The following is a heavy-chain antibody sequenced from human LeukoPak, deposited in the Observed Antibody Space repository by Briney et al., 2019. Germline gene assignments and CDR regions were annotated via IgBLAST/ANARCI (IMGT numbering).Heavy chain of an antibody. D-gene: IGHD5-12*01. V-gene: IGHV3-30*18. CDR2: ISYDGSNK. Sequence: PGGSLRLSCAASGFTFSDYYMSWIRQAPGKGLEWVAVISYDGSNKYYADSVKGRFTISRDNSKNTLYLQMNSLRAEDTAVYYCANGIVATTGFDYWGQGTLVTVSS. CDR3: ANGIVATTGFDY. J-gene: IGHJ4*02. CDR1: GFTFSDYY.